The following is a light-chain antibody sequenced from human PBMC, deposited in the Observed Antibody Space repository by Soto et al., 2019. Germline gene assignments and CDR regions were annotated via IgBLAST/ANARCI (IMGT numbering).Light chain of an antibody. J-gene: IGKJ5*01. CDR2: GAS. CDR1: QSVSIN. CDR3: QQYNNWPPIT. Sequence: ETVMTQSPATLSVSPGEGATLSCRASQSVSINLAWYQQKPGHAPRLLIYGASTRATGSPARFSGSGSGTEFTLTISSLPSEAFAVYYCQQYNNWPPITFGQGTRLEIK. V-gene: IGKV3-15*01.